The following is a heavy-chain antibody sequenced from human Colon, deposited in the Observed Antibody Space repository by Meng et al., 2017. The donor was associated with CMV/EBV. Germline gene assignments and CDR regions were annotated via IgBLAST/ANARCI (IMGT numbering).Heavy chain of an antibody. D-gene: IGHD6-19*01. J-gene: IGHJ4*02. CDR3: AGGREKQWPTADY. CDR2: IHHDGSS. CDR1: GGSFSDYH. V-gene: IGHV4-34*01. Sequence: CVVYGGSFSDYHWSWIRQSPGKGLEWIGEIHHDGSSNYRPSLESRVTISVDTSKNQFSLEMTSVTAADTALYYCAGGREKQWPTADYWGQGTLVTVSS.